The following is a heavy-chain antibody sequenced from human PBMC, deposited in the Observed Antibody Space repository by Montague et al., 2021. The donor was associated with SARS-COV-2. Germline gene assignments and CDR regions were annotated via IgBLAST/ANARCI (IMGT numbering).Heavy chain of an antibody. D-gene: IGHD4-11*01. V-gene: IGHV4-61*02. Sequence: TLSLTCTVSDSSIKRVSYYWSSIRPPAGKVLEWTGRIYNRGGTNYSPSLKSRVIMSVDTSKNQFSLKLSSVTAADTAVYYCARDYGNYSYYYGLDVWGQGTTVTVSS. CDR3: ARDYGNYSYYYGLDV. CDR2: IYNRGGT. J-gene: IGHJ6*02. CDR1: DSSIKRVSYY.